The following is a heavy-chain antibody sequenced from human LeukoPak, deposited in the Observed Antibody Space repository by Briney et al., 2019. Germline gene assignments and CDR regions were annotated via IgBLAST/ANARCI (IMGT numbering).Heavy chain of an antibody. V-gene: IGHV3-23*01. Sequence: PGGSLRLSCAASGFTFTSYAMISVRQAPGKGLEWVSAISGSGGSTYYADSVKGRITISRDSSKNTLYLQMNSLRAEDPALYYCAQDGRRDRITIFGVVTYPNFDYWGQGTLVTVSS. CDR2: ISGSGGST. J-gene: IGHJ4*02. CDR1: GFTFTSYA. CDR3: AQDGRRDRITIFGVVTYPNFDY. D-gene: IGHD3-3*01.